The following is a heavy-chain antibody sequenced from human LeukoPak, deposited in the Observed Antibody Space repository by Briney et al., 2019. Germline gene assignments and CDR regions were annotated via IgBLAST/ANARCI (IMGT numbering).Heavy chain of an antibody. D-gene: IGHD2-21*01. CDR3: ASLGGYCGGDCYSRPFDY. J-gene: IGHJ4*02. CDR2: INHSGST. CDR1: GGSFSGYY. V-gene: IGHV4-34*01. Sequence: ASETLSLTCAVYGGSFSGYYWSWIRQPPGKGLEWIGEINHSGSTNYNPSLKSRVTISVDTSKNQFSLKLSSVTAADTAVYYCASLGGYCGGDCYSRPFDYWGQGTLVTVSS.